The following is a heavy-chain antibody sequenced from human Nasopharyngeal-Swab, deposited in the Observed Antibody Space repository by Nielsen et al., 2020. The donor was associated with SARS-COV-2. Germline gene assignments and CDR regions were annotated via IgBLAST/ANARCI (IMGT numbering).Heavy chain of an antibody. CDR1: GGSFSGYY. CDR2: INHSGST. CDR3: ARAGDYGGNHDFDY. Sequence: GSLRLSCAVYGGSFSGYYWSWIRQPPGKGLEWIGEINHSGSTNYNPSLKSRVTISVDTSKNQFSLKLSSVTAADTAVYYCARAGDYGGNHDFDYWGQGTLVTVSS. J-gene: IGHJ4*02. V-gene: IGHV4-34*01. D-gene: IGHD4-23*01.